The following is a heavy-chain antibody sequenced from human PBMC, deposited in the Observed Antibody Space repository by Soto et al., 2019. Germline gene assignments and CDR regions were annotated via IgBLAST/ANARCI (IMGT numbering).Heavy chain of an antibody. J-gene: IGHJ3*02. D-gene: IGHD3-22*01. CDR3: ASGLPGYCDDPLDM. CDR1: GFSFSDYA. Sequence: EVQLVESGGGLVQPGGFLKLSCAASGFSFSDYAMHWVRQAPGRGLEYVSGFTGNGGSTYYGSSVRGRFTISRDISKKTLFLVLADLSAAATAVYYCASGLPGYCDDPLDMWGQGTMVTVSS. V-gene: IGHV3-64*01. CDR2: FTGNGGST.